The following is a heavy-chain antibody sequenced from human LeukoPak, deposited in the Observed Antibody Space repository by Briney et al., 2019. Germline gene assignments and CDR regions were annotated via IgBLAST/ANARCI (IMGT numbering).Heavy chain of an antibody. J-gene: IGHJ5*02. D-gene: IGHD6-19*01. CDR3: AKDPYSSGPYNWFDP. CDR2: ISGSGDST. CDR1: GFTFSSYA. V-gene: IGHV3-23*01. Sequence: PGGSLRLSCAASGFTFSSYAMTWVRQAPGKGLEWVSAISGSGDSTYYADSVKGLFTISRDNSKNTLCLQMNRLRAEDTAVYYCAKDPYSSGPYNWFDPWGQGTLVTVSS.